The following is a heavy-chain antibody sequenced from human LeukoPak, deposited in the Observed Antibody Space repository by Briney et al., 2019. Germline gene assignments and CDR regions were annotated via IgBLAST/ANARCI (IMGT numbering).Heavy chain of an antibody. V-gene: IGHV3-48*01. J-gene: IGHJ4*02. CDR1: GFTFSSYT. Sequence: PGGCLRLSCAASGFTFSSYTLNWVRQAPGKGLEWIAYITWGITTIYYADSVKGRFTISRDNAKKLLYLQMDSLRVEDTAVYYCARDKDESALDYWGQGALVTVSS. CDR2: ITWGITTI. CDR3: ARDKDESALDY.